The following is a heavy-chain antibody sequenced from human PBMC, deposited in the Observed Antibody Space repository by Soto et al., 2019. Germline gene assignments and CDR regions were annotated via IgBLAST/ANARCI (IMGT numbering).Heavy chain of an antibody. CDR1: GFTFSDHY. J-gene: IGHJ4*02. CDR2: TRNKVDSYTT. V-gene: IGHV3-72*01. CDR3: ATGTVGAMDY. D-gene: IGHD1-26*01. Sequence: EVQLVESGGDLVQPGGSLRLSCAASGFTFSDHYMEWVRQAPGKGLEWVGRTRNKVDSYTTEYAASVRGRFTISRDDSNTSLYLQMNSLKTEDTALYYCATGTVGAMDYWGQGTLVTVSS.